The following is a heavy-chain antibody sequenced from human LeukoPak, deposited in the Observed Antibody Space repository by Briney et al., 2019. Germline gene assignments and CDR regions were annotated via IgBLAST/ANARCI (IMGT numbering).Heavy chain of an antibody. D-gene: IGHD1-26*01. CDR2: INHSGST. CDR3: ARGSGSYSP. V-gene: IGHV4-34*01. J-gene: IGHJ5*02. CDR1: GGSFSGYY. Sequence: SETLSLTCAVYGGSFSGYYWSWIRQPPGKGLEWIGEINHSGSTNYNPSLKSRVTISLDTSKNQFSLRLSSVTAADTAVYYCARGSGSYSPWGQGTLVTVSS.